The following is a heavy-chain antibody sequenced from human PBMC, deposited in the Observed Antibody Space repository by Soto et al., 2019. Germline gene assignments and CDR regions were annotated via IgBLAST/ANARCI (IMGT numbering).Heavy chain of an antibody. Sequence: ETLSLTCTVSGGSISSYYWSWIRQPPGKGLEWIGYIYYSGSTNYNPSLKSRVTISVDTSKNQFSLRLNSVTAADTAVYYCARRWGGTFDIWGQGTMVTVSS. CDR3: ARRWGGTFDI. V-gene: IGHV4-59*08. CDR1: GGSISSYY. CDR2: IYYSGST. J-gene: IGHJ3*02. D-gene: IGHD3-10*01.